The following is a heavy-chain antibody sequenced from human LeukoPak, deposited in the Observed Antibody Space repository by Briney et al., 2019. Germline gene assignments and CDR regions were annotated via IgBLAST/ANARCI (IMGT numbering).Heavy chain of an antibody. CDR3: SRGGAPAGYAYDV. D-gene: IGHD6-13*01. Sequence: GGSLRLSCATSGFTFSNFDLHWVRQATGEGLEWVSAIGTAGDTYYPDSVKGRFTISRDNAKNSFYLQMNNLRAGDTAVYYCSRGGAPAGYAYDVWGQGTVVTVSS. V-gene: IGHV3-13*01. CDR2: IGTAGDT. CDR1: GFTFSNFD. J-gene: IGHJ3*01.